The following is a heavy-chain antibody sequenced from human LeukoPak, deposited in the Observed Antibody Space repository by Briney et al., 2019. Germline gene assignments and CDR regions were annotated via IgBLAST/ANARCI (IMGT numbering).Heavy chain of an antibody. Sequence: PSETLFLTCAVYGGSFSGYYWSWIRQPPGKGLEWIGEINHSGSTNYNPSLKSRVTISVDTSKNQFSLKLSSVTAADTAVYYCARGWFRYYDILTGPPVFEYWGQGTLVTVSS. D-gene: IGHD3-9*01. V-gene: IGHV4-34*01. J-gene: IGHJ4*02. CDR1: GGSFSGYY. CDR2: INHSGST. CDR3: ARGWFRYYDILTGPPVFEY.